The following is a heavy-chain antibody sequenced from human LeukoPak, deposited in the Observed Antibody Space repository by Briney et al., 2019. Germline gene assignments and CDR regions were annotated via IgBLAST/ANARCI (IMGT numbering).Heavy chain of an antibody. CDR1: GFTFSSYG. D-gene: IGHD3-10*01. Sequence: GGSLRLSCAASGFTFSSYGMHWVRQAPGKGLEWVAVIWYDGSNKYYADSVKGRLTISRDNSKNTLYLQMNSLRAEDTAVYYCAKDPNYGSGSYYGYWGQGTLVTVSS. CDR2: IWYDGSNK. V-gene: IGHV3-33*06. CDR3: AKDPNYGSGSYYGY. J-gene: IGHJ4*02.